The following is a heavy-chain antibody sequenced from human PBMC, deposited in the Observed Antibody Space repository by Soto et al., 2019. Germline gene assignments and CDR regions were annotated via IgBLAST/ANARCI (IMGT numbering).Heavy chain of an antibody. CDR3: ARSLKQGRNTRLGMDV. V-gene: IGHV3-48*01. D-gene: IGHD4-4*01. Sequence: EVQLVESGGGLVQPGGSLRLSCTASGFTFSDYSLNWVRHAPGKGLEWVSYISSSSGTIHYADSVKGRFTISRDNAKSSLFLHMNSLRAEDTAVYSCARSLKQGRNTRLGMDVWGKGTTVTVSS. CDR1: GFTFSDYS. CDR2: ISSSSGTI. J-gene: IGHJ6*03.